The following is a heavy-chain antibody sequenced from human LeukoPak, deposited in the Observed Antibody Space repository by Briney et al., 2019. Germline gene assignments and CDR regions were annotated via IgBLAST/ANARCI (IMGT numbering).Heavy chain of an antibody. CDR1: GYSFTSYW. D-gene: IGHD5-12*01. Sequence: PGESLKISCKGSGYSFTSYWIGWVRQMPGKGLEWMGIIYPGDSDTRYSPSFQGQVTISADKSISTAYLQWSSLKASDTAMYYCARTFSGNDSHYYYYMDVWGKGTTVTVSS. J-gene: IGHJ6*03. V-gene: IGHV5-51*03. CDR3: ARTFSGNDSHYYYYMDV. CDR2: IYPGDSDT.